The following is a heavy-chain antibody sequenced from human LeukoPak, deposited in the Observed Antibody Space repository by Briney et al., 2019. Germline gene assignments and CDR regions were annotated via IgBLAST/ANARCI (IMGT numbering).Heavy chain of an antibody. CDR2: ISWNSGSI. D-gene: IGHD5-18*01. Sequence: PGRSLRLSCAASGFTFDDYAMHWVRQAPGKGLEWVSGISWNSGSIGYADSVKGRFTISRDNAENSLYLQMNSLRAEDTALYYCAKGDTAMVYYYYGMDVWGQGTTVTVSS. CDR3: AKGDTAMVYYYYGMDV. J-gene: IGHJ6*02. CDR1: GFTFDDYA. V-gene: IGHV3-9*01.